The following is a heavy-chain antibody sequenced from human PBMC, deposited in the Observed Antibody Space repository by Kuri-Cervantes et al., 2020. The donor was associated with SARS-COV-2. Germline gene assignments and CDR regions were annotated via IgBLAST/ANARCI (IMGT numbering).Heavy chain of an antibody. J-gene: IGHJ4*02. Sequence: ASVKVSCKASGYTFTSYYMHWVRQAPGQGLEWMGIINPSGGSTNYAQKFQGRVTITADESTSTAYMELSSLRSEDTAVYYCAGQLGALFDYWGQGTLVTVSS. CDR2: INPSGGST. CDR1: GYTFTSYY. V-gene: IGHV1-46*01. D-gene: IGHD6-6*01. CDR3: AGQLGALFDY.